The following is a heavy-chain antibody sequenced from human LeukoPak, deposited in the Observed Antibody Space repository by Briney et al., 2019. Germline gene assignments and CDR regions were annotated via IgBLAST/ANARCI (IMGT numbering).Heavy chain of an antibody. V-gene: IGHV4-31*03. D-gene: IGHD6-19*01. CDR1: GGSISSGGYY. CDR2: IYYSGST. J-gene: IGHJ4*02. CDR3: ARVGSSGWYYFDY. Sequence: PSETLSLTCTVSGGSISSGGYYWSWIRQHPGKGLEWIGYIYYSGSTYYNPSLKSRVTISVDTSKNQFSLKLSSVTAADTAVYYRARVGSSGWYYFDYWGQGTLVTVSS.